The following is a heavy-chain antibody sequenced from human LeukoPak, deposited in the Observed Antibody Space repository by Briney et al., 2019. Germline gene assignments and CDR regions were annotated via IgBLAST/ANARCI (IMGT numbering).Heavy chain of an antibody. CDR1: GFTVSSNY. Sequence: PGGSLRLSCAASGFTVSSNYMSWVRQAPGKGLEWVSVIYSGGSTYYADSVKGRLTISRDNSKNTLYLQMNSLRAEDTAVYYCARERHYYDSSGYYHARAFDYWGQGTLVTVSS. CDR2: IYSGGST. CDR3: ARERHYYDSSGYYHARAFDY. D-gene: IGHD3-22*01. J-gene: IGHJ4*02. V-gene: IGHV3-53*01.